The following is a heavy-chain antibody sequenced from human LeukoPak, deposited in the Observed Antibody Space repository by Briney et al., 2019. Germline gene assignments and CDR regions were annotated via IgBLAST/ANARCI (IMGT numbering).Heavy chain of an antibody. D-gene: IGHD1-26*01. CDR3: ATDQRWELPLNY. J-gene: IGHJ4*02. CDR1: GFTFSSYA. V-gene: IGHV3-15*01. CDR2: IKSKTDGGTT. Sequence: GRSLRLSCAASGFTFSSYAMSSVRQAPRKGLEWVGRIKSKTDGGTTHYAAPVKGRFTISRDDSKDTLYLQMNSLKTEDTAVYYCATDQRWELPLNYWGQGTLVTVSS.